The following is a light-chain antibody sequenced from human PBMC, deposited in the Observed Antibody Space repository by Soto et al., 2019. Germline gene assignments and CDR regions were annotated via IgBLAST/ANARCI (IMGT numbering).Light chain of an antibody. J-gene: IGKJ1*01. CDR2: GAS. Sequence: EIVMTQSPATLSVPPGERATLPCRASQSVSSNLAWYQQKPGQAPRLLIYGASTRATDIPARFSGSGSGTEFTLTISSLQSEDFAIYYCQQYNNWPRTFGQGTKV. CDR1: QSVSSN. V-gene: IGKV3-15*01. CDR3: QQYNNWPRT.